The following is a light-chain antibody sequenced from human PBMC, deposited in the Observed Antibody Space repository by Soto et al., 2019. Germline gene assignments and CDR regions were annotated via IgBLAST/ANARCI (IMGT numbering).Light chain of an antibody. CDR1: QSVFSS. CDR2: GVA. Sequence: EIVMTQSPDTLSVSPGERATLSCRASQSVFSSLAWYQQKPGQAPRLLIYGVATRATGIPARFSGSRSGTEFTLTISSLQSEDFAVYYCQQYHNWPAFGQGTKVEIK. CDR3: QQYHNWPA. J-gene: IGKJ1*01. V-gene: IGKV3-15*01.